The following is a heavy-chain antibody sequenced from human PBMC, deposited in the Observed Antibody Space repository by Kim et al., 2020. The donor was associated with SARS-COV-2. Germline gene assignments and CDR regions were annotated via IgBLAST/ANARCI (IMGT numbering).Heavy chain of an antibody. J-gene: IGHJ2*01. CDR2: IYYSGST. D-gene: IGHD4-17*01. CDR1: GGSISSSSYY. Sequence: SETLSLTCTFSGGSISSSSYYWGWIRQPPGKGLEWIGSIYYSGSTYYNPSLKSRVTISVDTSKNQFSLKLTSVTAADTAVYYCARHGVTTDPYWYFDLWGRGTLVTVSS. V-gene: IGHV4-39*01. CDR3: ARHGVTTDPYWYFDL.